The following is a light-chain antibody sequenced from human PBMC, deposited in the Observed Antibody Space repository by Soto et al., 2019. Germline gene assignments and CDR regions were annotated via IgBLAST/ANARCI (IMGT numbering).Light chain of an antibody. CDR3: QKYNSARWT. CDR2: AAS. J-gene: IGKJ1*01. CDR1: QGISSY. Sequence: DIQLTQSPSFLSASVGDRVTITCRASQGISSYLAWYQQKPGKAPKLLIYAASTLQSGVPSRFSGSGSGTDFTLTISGLQPEDVATYYCQKYNSARWTFGQGTKVDIK. V-gene: IGKV1-9*01.